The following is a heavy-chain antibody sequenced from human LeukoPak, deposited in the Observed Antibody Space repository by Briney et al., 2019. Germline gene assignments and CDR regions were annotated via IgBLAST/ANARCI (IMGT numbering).Heavy chain of an antibody. D-gene: IGHD1-26*01. CDR1: GFTFSSYA. Sequence: GGSLRLSCAASGFTFSSYAMHWVRQAPGKGLEWVAVISYDGSNKYYADSVKGRFTISRDNSKNTLYLQMNSLRAEDTAVYYCARGGEWELPWSFDYWGQGTLVTASS. V-gene: IGHV3-30-3*01. J-gene: IGHJ4*02. CDR2: ISYDGSNK. CDR3: ARGGEWELPWSFDY.